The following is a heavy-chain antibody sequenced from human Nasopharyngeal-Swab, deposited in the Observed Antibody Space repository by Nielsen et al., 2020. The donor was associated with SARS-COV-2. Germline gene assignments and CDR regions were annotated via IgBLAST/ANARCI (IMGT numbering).Heavy chain of an antibody. CDR1: GFTFSSYG. CDR2: ISYDGSNK. Sequence: GESLKISCAASGFTFSSYGMHWVRQAPGKGLEWVAVISYDGSNKYYADSVKGRFTISRDNSKNTLYLQMNSLRAEDTAVYYCAKDSSASGYLDYWGQGTLVTASS. J-gene: IGHJ4*02. D-gene: IGHD6-25*01. V-gene: IGHV3-30*18. CDR3: AKDSSASGYLDY.